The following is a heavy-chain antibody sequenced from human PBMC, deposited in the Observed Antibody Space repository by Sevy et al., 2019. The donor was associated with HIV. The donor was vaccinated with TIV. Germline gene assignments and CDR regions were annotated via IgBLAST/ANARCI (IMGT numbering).Heavy chain of an antibody. CDR3: AREWGFAMANAFDI. CDR2: FNPNSGDT. Sequence: ASVKVSCKASGYTFIDYYLIWVRQAPGQGLEWMGRFNPNSGDTNYAQKFQGRVTMTRDASFNSAYIERSGLTSDDTAVYYCAREWGFAMANAFDIWGQGTMVTVSS. D-gene: IGHD2-2*01. CDR1: GYTFIDYY. V-gene: IGHV1-2*06. J-gene: IGHJ3*02.